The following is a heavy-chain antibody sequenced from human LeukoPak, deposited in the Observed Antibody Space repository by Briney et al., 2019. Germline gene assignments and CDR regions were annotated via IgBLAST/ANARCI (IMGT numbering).Heavy chain of an antibody. CDR2: IYSGGST. J-gene: IGHJ2*01. CDR3: ARDSSGGFWYFDL. CDR1: GFTFSSYA. D-gene: IGHD6-19*01. V-gene: IGHV3-66*01. Sequence: PGGSLRLSCAASGFTFSSYAMHWVRQAPGKGLEWVSVIYSGGSTYYADSVKGRFTISRDSSKNTLYLQLNSLRAEDTAVYYCARDSSGGFWYFDLWGRGTLVTVSS.